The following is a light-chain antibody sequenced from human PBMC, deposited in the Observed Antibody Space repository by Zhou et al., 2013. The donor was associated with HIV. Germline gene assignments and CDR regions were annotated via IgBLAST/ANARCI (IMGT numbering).Light chain of an antibody. CDR3: QQCNIYPYT. CDR1: QSIESS. V-gene: IGKV1-5*03. Sequence: DIQMTQSPSILSASVGDTVTITCRASQSIESSLAWFQQRAGKAPKLLIHKASSLESGVPSRFSGGGSETEFTLTISSLQPDDFATYYCQQCNIYPYTFGQGTKVEIK. CDR2: KAS. J-gene: IGKJ2*01.